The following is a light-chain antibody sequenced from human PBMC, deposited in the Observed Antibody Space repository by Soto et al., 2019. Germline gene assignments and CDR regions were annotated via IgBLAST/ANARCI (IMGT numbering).Light chain of an antibody. V-gene: IGKV3-20*01. J-gene: IGKJ1*01. CDR2: GAS. CDR3: QQYNNWPPWT. CDR1: QSVSSSY. Sequence: EIVLTQSPGTLSLSPGERATLSCRASQSVSSSYLAWYQQKPGQAPRLLIYGASSRATGIPDRFSGGGSGTDFTLTISRLEPEDFAVYYCQQYNNWPPWTFGQGTKVEIK.